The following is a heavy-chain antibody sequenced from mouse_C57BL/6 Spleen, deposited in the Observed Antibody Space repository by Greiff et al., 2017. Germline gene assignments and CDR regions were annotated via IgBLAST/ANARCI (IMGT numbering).Heavy chain of an antibody. V-gene: IGHV14-1*01. CDR3: TTRDGYYVDYAMDY. Sequence: EVQLQPSGAELVRPGASVKLSCTASGFNIKDYYMHWVKQRPEQGLEWIGRIDPEDGDTEYAPKFQGKATMTADTSSNTAYLQLSSLTSEDTAVYYCTTRDGYYVDYAMDYWGQGTSVTVSS. J-gene: IGHJ4*01. CDR1: GFNIKDYY. D-gene: IGHD2-3*01. CDR2: IDPEDGDT.